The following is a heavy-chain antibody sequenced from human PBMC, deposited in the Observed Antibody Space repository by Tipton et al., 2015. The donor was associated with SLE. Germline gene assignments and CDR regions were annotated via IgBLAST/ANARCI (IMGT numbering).Heavy chain of an antibody. CDR2: IHSRGST. Sequence: TLSLTCTVSGVSVSSGGYYWNWIRQHPGKGLEWIGCIHSRGSTYYNPSLKSRVTMSIDRSKNHFSLRLRSVSAADTAIYYCAREVKSGRYDWFDPWGQGTLVTVSS. V-gene: IGHV4-31*03. CDR3: AREVKSGRYDWFDP. D-gene: IGHD1-26*01. J-gene: IGHJ5*02. CDR1: GVSVSSGGYY.